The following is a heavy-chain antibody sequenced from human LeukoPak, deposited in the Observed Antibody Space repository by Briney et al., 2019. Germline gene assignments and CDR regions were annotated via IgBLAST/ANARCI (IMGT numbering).Heavy chain of an antibody. CDR1: GFTFSSYG. J-gene: IGHJ6*02. CDR3: AKAELRYFDWSPYYYYGTDV. V-gene: IGHV3-30*18. CDR2: ISYDGSNK. Sequence: GGSLRLSCAASGFTFSSYGMHWVRQAPGKGLEWVAVISYDGSNKYYADSVKGRFTISRDNSKNTLYLQMNSLRAEDTAVYYCAKAELRYFDWSPYYYYGTDVWGQGTTVTVSS. D-gene: IGHD3-9*01.